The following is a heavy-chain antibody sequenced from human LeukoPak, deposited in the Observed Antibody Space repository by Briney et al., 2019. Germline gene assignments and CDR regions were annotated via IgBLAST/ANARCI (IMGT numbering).Heavy chain of an antibody. CDR2: INPNSGGT. V-gene: IGHV1-2*02. Sequence: ASVKVSCKASGYTFTGYYMHWVRQAPGQGLEWMGWINPNSGGTNYAQKFQGRVTMTRDTSISTAYMELSRLRSDDTAVYYCARDFDCGGDCSGLDYWGQGTLVTVSS. D-gene: IGHD2-21*01. CDR1: GYTFTGYY. J-gene: IGHJ4*02. CDR3: ARDFDCGGDCSGLDY.